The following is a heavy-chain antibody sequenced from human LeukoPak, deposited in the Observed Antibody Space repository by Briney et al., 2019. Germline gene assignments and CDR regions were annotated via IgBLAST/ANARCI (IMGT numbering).Heavy chain of an antibody. J-gene: IGHJ5*02. CDR2: IFPGDSDT. V-gene: IGHV5-51*01. CDR3: AREKESGSSWFDP. CDR1: GYSFTKYW. Sequence: GESLKISCKASGYSFTKYWIGWVRQMPGKGLEWMAIIFPGDSDTRYSASFQGRVTISADTSTTTAYLQWSSLTASDTAMYYCAREKESGSSWFDPWGQGTLVTVSS. D-gene: IGHD3-10*01.